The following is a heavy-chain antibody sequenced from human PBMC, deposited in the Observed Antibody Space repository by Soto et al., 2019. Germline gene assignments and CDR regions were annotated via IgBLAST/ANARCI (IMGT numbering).Heavy chain of an antibody. V-gene: IGHV1-69*02. Sequence: QVQLVQSGAEVKKPGSSVKVSCKASGGTFSSYTISWVRQAPGQGLEWMGRIIPILGIANYAQKFQGRVTITADKSTSTAYMELSSLRSEDTAVYYCARCPSYYYYGMDVWGQGTTVTVSS. CDR2: IIPILGIA. CDR1: GGTFSSYT. J-gene: IGHJ6*02. CDR3: ARCPSYYYYGMDV.